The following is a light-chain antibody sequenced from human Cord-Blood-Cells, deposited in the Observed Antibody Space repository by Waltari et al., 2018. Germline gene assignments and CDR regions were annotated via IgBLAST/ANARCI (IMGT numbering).Light chain of an antibody. CDR2: EDN. J-gene: IGLJ7*01. CDR1: SGSIASNN. CDR3: QSYDSSNAV. Sequence: NFMLTQPHSLSESPGKTLTTSCTRSSGSIASNNGQWYQQRPGSSPTTVIYEDNQSPSGVPDRFSGSIDSSANSASLTISGLKTEDEADYYCQSYDSSNAVFGGGTQLTVL. V-gene: IGLV6-57*01.